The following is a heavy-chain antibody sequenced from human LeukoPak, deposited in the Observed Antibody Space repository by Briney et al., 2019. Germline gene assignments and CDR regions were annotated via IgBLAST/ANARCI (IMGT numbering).Heavy chain of an antibody. J-gene: IGHJ4*02. CDR3: ARVHGERWLQFDEIDY. D-gene: IGHD5-24*01. V-gene: IGHV4-39*07. CDR1: GGSISSSSYY. CDR2: IYYSGST. Sequence: PSETLSLTCTVSGGSISSSSYYWGWIRQPPGKGLEWIGSIYYSGSTYYNPSLKSRVTISVDTSKNQFSLKLSSVTAADTAVYYCARVHGERWLQFDEIDYWGQGTLVTVSS.